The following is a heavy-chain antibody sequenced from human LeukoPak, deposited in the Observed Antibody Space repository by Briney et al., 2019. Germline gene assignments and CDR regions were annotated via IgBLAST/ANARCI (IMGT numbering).Heavy chain of an antibody. CDR2: IYYSGST. J-gene: IGHJ4*02. CDR3: ARRRTGESPYFDY. V-gene: IGHV4-59*08. D-gene: IGHD7-27*01. CDR1: GGSISSYY. Sequence: SETLSLTCTVSGGSISSYYWSWIRQPPGKGLEWIGYIYYSGSTYYNPSLKSRVTISVDTSKNQFSLKLSSVTAADTAVYYCARRRTGESPYFDYWGQGTLVTVSS.